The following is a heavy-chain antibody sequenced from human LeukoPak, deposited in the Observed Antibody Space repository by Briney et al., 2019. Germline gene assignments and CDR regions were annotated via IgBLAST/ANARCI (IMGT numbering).Heavy chain of an antibody. J-gene: IGHJ4*02. D-gene: IGHD2-2*02. CDR1: GGSISSGSYY. V-gene: IGHV4-61*09. Sequence: SQTLSLTCTVSGGSISSGSYYWSWIRQSAGRGLEWIGHIYTTGTTNCNPSLKSRVTISLDTSKNQFSLKLNSVTAADTAVYYCARCTSTSCYNFDYWGQGTLVTVSS. CDR3: ARCTSTSCYNFDY. CDR2: IYTTGTT.